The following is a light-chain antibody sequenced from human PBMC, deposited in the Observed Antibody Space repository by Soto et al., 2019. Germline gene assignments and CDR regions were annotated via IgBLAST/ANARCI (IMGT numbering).Light chain of an antibody. Sequence: QSVLTQPPSASGSPGQSVAISCTGTSSDVGGYNYVSLYQQYPGKAPKLIMYEVTKRPSGVPDRFSGSKSGNTASLTVSGLQAEDEADYYCCSYLGSNNYVFGTGTKLTVL. CDR2: EVT. CDR3: CSYLGSNNYV. CDR1: SSDVGGYNY. J-gene: IGLJ1*01. V-gene: IGLV2-8*01.